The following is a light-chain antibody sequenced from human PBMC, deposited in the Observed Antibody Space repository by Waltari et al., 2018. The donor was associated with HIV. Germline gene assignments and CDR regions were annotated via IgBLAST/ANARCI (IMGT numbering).Light chain of an antibody. CDR2: EVT. CDR1: SSDGGSYNF. CDR3: CSYAGSSTFRI. J-gene: IGLJ2*01. V-gene: IGLV2-23*02. Sequence: QSALTQPASVSGSPGQSITIPCTGTSSDGGSYNFVSWYQHHPGKAPKLMIYEVTKRPSGVSNRFSGSKSGNTASLTISGLQAEDEADYYCCSYAGSSTFRIFGGGTRLTVL.